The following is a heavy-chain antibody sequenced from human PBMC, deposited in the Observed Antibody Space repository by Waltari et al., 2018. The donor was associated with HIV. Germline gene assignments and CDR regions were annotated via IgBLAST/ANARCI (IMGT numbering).Heavy chain of an antibody. Sequence: EVKLVQSGGGLVQPGGSLRLSCTAPGVTFRSHAMSWVRQTPGKGLQLGSTISGSCSLTYYADSAKGRFTISKDNSVNTIFLQITRLRVEDTARYFCAKDFDTSGLPYVVIDSWGQGTLVTVSS. J-gene: IGHJ4*02. CDR2: ISGSCSLT. D-gene: IGHD3-22*01. CDR1: GVTFRSHA. V-gene: IGHV3-23*04. CDR3: AKDFDTSGLPYVVIDS.